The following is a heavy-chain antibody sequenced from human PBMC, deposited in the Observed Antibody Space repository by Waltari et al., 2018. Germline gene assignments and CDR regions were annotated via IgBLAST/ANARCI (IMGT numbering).Heavy chain of an antibody. J-gene: IGHJ3*02. CDR1: GSIFTNYA. V-gene: IGHV1-3*01. Sequence: QVQLAQSGAEVKKPGASVKVSCKASGSIFTNYAMHWVRQAPGQRLEWMGWINAGNGNTKYSQKFQGRVTITRDTSASTAYMELNSLKSEDTAVYYCARERDDFIVQTPPDAFHIWGQGTVVTVSS. D-gene: IGHD3-3*01. CDR3: ARERDDFIVQTPPDAFHI. CDR2: INAGNGNT.